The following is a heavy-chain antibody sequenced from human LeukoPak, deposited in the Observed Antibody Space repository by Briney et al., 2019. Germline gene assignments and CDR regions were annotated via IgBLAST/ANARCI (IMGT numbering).Heavy chain of an antibody. V-gene: IGHV1-69*13. CDR1: GGTFSSYA. Sequence: GASVKVSCKASGGTFSSYAISWVRQAPGQGLEWMGGIIPIFGTANYAQKFQGRVTITADESTSTAYMELSSLRSEDTAVYYCARDLSSGYLGGDYWGQGTLVTVSS. CDR2: IIPIFGTA. D-gene: IGHD3-22*01. CDR3: ARDLSSGYLGGDY. J-gene: IGHJ4*02.